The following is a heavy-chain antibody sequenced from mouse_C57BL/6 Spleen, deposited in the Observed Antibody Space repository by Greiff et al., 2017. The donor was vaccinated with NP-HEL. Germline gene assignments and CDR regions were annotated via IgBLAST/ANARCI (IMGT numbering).Heavy chain of an antibody. CDR2: IWRGGST. D-gene: IGHD2-4*01. J-gene: IGHJ3*01. V-gene: IGHV2-5*01. CDR3: AKTDYDYDGFAY. Sequence: VQLQQSGPGLVQPSQSLSITCTVSGFSLTSYGVHWVRQSPGQGLEWLGVIWRGGSTDYNAAFMSRLSITKDNSTSQVFFKMNSLQADDTAIYYCAKTDYDYDGFAYWGQGTLVTVSA. CDR1: GFSLTSYG.